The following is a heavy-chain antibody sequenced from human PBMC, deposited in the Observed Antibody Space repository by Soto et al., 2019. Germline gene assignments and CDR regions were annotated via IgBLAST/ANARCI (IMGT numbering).Heavy chain of an antibody. V-gene: IGHV3-9*01. CDR2: ISWNSGSI. J-gene: IGHJ3*02. CDR3: AKGDDYGDYVAFDI. CDR1: GFTFDDYA. D-gene: IGHD4-17*01. Sequence: HPGGSLRLSCAASGFTFDDYAMHWVRQAPGKGLEWVSGISWNSGSIGYADSVKGRFTISRDNAKNSLYLQMNSLRAEDTALYYCAKGDDYGDYVAFDIWGQGTMVTVSS.